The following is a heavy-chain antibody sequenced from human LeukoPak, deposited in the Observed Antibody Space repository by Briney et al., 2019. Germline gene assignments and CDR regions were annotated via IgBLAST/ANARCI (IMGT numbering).Heavy chain of an antibody. CDR3: AREESGGYFDY. CDR2: SNPSGVGT. CDR1: GYTFTSYY. J-gene: IGHJ4*02. V-gene: IGHV1-46*01. Sequence: GASVKVSCKASGYTFTSYYVHWVRQAPGQGLEWMGVSNPSGVGTNYAQKFQGRVTMTRDTSTTTVYMELSSLRSEDTAVYYCAREESGGYFDYWGQGTLVTVSS. D-gene: IGHD2-8*02.